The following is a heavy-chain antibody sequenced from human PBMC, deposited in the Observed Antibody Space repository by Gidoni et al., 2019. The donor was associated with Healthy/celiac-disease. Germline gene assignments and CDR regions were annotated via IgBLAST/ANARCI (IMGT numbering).Heavy chain of an antibody. D-gene: IGHD3-3*01. V-gene: IGHV3-30*18. J-gene: IGHJ6*02. Sequence: QVQLVESGGGVVQPGRSLRLSCAASGFTFSSYGMHWVRQAPGKGLEWVAVISYDGSNKYYADSVKGRFTISRDNSKNTLYLQMNSLRAEDTAVYYCAKALYDLWSGYYFPYYYGMDVWGQGTTVTVSS. CDR1: GFTFSSYG. CDR2: ISYDGSNK. CDR3: AKALYDLWSGYYFPYYYGMDV.